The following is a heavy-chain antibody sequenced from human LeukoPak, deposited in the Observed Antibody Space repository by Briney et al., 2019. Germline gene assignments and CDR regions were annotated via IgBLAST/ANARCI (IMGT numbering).Heavy chain of an antibody. CDR2: IYWNDDK. V-gene: IGHV2-5*01. D-gene: IGHD6-13*01. Sequence: ESGPTLVKPXQTLTLTCTFSGFSLSTSGVGVGWIRQPPGKALEWLAVIYWNDDKRYSPSLKSRLTITKDTSKNQVVLTMTNMDPVDTATYYCAHHPISMEQLNWFDPWGQGTLVTVSS. CDR3: AHHPISMEQLNWFDP. J-gene: IGHJ5*02. CDR1: GFSLSTSGVG.